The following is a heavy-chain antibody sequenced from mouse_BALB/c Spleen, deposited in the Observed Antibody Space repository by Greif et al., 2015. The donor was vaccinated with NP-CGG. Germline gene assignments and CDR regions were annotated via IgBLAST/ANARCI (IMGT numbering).Heavy chain of an antibody. Sequence: EVQLQQSGPELVKPGASVKMSCKASGYTFTSYVMHWVKQKPGQGLEWIGYTNPYNDGTKYNEKFKGKATLTSDKSSSTAYMELSSLTSEDSAVYYCAREGLLRLFAYWGQGTLVTVSA. D-gene: IGHD2-3*01. J-gene: IGHJ3*01. CDR1: GYTFTSYV. V-gene: IGHV1-14*01. CDR2: TNPYNDGT. CDR3: AREGLLRLFAY.